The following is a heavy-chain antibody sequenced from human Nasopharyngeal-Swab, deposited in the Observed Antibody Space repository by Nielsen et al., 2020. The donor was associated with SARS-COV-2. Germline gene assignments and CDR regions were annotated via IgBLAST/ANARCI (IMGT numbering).Heavy chain of an antibody. J-gene: IGHJ4*02. CDR3: ARGSIGRIDPFDY. CDR2: INYSGGT. D-gene: IGHD6-19*01. Sequence: SETLSLTCIVSGDSFSSSNSYWGWIRQPPGKGLEWIGTINYSGGTYYNPSLRSRVTVSADTSRNHFSLKLSSVTAADTAVYHCARGSIGRIDPFDYWGQGTLVTVSS. CDR1: GDSFSSSNSY. V-gene: IGHV4-39*02.